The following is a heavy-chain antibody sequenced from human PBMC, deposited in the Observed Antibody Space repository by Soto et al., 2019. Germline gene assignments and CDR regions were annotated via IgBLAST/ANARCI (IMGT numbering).Heavy chain of an antibody. V-gene: IGHV3-66*01. CDR1: GFNVSRHY. CDR2: VFTGGNT. J-gene: IGHJ4*02. CDR3: ARAKSGDHYFDY. Sequence: EVQLVESAGGMVQPGGSLRLSCGASGFNVSRHYMSWVRQAPGKGLEWVAVVFTGGNTYYADSVKGRFTISRDNSQNTVFLQLNSLRAEDTGVYYCARAKSGDHYFDYWGQGSLMTVSS. D-gene: IGHD7-27*01.